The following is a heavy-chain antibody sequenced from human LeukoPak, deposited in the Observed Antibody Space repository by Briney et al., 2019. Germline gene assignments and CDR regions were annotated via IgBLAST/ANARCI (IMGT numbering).Heavy chain of an antibody. V-gene: IGHV3-23*01. CDR1: GFTFSSYA. CDR2: ISGSGGST. D-gene: IGHD4-17*01. J-gene: IGHJ4*02. CDR3: PKDLGGDYDSYLDY. Sequence: GGSLRLSCAASGFTFSSYAMSWVRQAPGKGLEWVSAISGSGGSTYYADSVKGRFTISRDNSKNTLYLQMNSLRAEDTAVYYCPKDLGGDYDSYLDYWGQGTLVTVSS.